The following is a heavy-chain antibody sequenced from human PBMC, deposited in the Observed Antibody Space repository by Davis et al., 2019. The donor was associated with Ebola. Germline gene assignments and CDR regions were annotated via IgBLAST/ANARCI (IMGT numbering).Heavy chain of an antibody. CDR2: IKSKTDGGTT. CDR3: TTDRRRFLRSMDV. J-gene: IGHJ6*02. Sequence: GGSLRLSCAASGFTFSSYAMSWVRQAPGKGLEWVGRIKSKTDGGTTDYAAPVKGRFTISRDDSKNTLYLQMNSLKTEDTAVYYCTTDRRRFLRSMDVWGQGTTVTVSS. D-gene: IGHD3-3*01. CDR1: GFTFSSYA. V-gene: IGHV3-15*01.